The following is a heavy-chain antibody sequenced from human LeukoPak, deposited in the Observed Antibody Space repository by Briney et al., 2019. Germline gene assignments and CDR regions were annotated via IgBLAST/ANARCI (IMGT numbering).Heavy chain of an antibody. D-gene: IGHD5-12*01. V-gene: IGHV4-59*02. Sequence: KPSETLSLTCAVSGGSVSNSFWSWIRQPPGKGLEWIGFVDYSGGTTSNPSLTGRVSVSVDISKNQLSLKLTSVTAADTAVYYCARMGSGFVVMFDYWGQGTLVTVSS. CDR1: GGSVSNSF. CDR2: VDYSGGT. CDR3: ARMGSGFVVMFDY. J-gene: IGHJ4*02.